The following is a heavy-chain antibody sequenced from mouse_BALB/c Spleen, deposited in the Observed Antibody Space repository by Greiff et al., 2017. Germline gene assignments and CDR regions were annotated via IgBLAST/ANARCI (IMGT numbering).Heavy chain of an antibody. D-gene: IGHD1-1*01. CDR1: GFTFSSYA. J-gene: IGHJ2*01. CDR2: ISSGGST. CDR3: ARGGYYGSSLDY. V-gene: IGHV5-6-5*01. Sequence: EVKLEESGGGLVKPGGSLKLSCAASGFTFSSYAMSWVRQTPEKRLEWVASISSGGSTYYPDSVKGRFTISRDNARNILYLQMSSLRSEDTAMYYCARGGYYGSSLDYWGQGTTLTVSS.